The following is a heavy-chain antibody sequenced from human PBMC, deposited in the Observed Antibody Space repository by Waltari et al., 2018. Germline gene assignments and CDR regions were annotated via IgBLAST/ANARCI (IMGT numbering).Heavy chain of an antibody. D-gene: IGHD6-19*01. CDR3: ARWQWLVRYFDY. J-gene: IGHJ4*02. CDR1: GFTFSSYA. V-gene: IGHV3-30*01. Sequence: QVQLVESGGGVVQPGRSLRLSCAASGFTFSSYAMHWVSQAPGKGLEWVAVISYDGSNKYYADSVKGRFTISRDNSKNTLYLQMNSLRAEDTAVYYCARWQWLVRYFDYWGQGTLVTVSS. CDR2: ISYDGSNK.